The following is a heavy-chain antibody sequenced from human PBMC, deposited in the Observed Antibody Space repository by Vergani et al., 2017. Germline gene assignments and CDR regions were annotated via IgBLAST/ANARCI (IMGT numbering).Heavy chain of an antibody. V-gene: IGHV3-48*03. J-gene: IGHJ4*02. Sequence: EVQLVESGGGLVQPGGSLRLSCAASGFTFSSYEMNWVRQAPGKGLEWVSYISSSGSTIYYADAVKGRFTISRDNAKNSLYLQMNSLKAEDTAVYYCARGGSSVITFGCVIAYGGFDYWGQGTLVTVSS. D-gene: IGHD3-16*02. CDR2: ISSSGSTI. CDR3: ARGGSSVITFGCVIAYGGFDY. CDR1: GFTFSSYE.